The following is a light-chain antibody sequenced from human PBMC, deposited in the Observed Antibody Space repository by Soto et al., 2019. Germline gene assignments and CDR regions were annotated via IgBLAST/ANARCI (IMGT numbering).Light chain of an antibody. J-gene: IGKJ2*01. CDR3: QQSHRSPYT. V-gene: IGKV1-39*01. CDR1: QNIYKY. CDR2: TAS. Sequence: DIQMTQSPSSLSASIGDRVTITCRASQNIYKYLNWYQQKPGKAPKFLIYTASSLQSGVPSRFSGSGSGTDFTLTINSLQPEDFATYYCQQSHRSPYTFGQGTKLEIK.